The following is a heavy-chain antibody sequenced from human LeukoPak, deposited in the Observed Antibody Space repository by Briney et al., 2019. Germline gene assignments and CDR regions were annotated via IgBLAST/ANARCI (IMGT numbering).Heavy chain of an antibody. CDR3: ARGLTTVTRAFDY. Sequence: SETLSLTCAVYGGSFSYYYWSWIRQPPGKGLEWIGEINHSGSTNYNPSLKSRVTISVDTSKSQFSLKLSSVTAADTAVYYCARGLTTVTRAFDYWGQGTLVTVSS. J-gene: IGHJ4*02. V-gene: IGHV4-34*01. CDR2: INHSGST. CDR1: GGSFSYYY. D-gene: IGHD4-17*01.